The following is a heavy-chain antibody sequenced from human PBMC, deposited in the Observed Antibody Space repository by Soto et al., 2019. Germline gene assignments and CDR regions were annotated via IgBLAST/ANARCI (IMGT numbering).Heavy chain of an antibody. CDR3: AKDIVDGYYYGMDV. D-gene: IGHD2-15*01. CDR2: ISYDGSNK. J-gene: IGHJ6*02. V-gene: IGHV3-30*18. Sequence: GSLRLSCAASGFTFSSYGMHWVRQAPGKGLEWVAVISYDGSNKYYADSVKGRFTISRDNSKNTLYLQMNSLRAEDTAVYYCAKDIVDGYYYGMDVWGQGTTVTVSS. CDR1: GFTFSSYG.